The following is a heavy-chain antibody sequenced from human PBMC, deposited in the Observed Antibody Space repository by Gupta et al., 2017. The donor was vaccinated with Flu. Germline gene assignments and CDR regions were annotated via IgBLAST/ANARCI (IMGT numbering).Heavy chain of an antibody. CDR2: ISAYNGNT. Sequence: QVQLVQSGAEVKKPGASVKVSCKASGYTFTSYGISWVRQAPGQGLEWMGWISAYNGNTNYAQKLQGRVTMTTDTSTSTAYMELRSRRSDDTAVYYCARDYPLKDCSGGICYEYYSGMDVWGQGTTVTVSS. CDR1: GYTFTSYG. CDR3: ARDYPLKDCSGGICYEYYSGMDV. J-gene: IGHJ6*02. D-gene: IGHD2-15*01. V-gene: IGHV1-18*01.